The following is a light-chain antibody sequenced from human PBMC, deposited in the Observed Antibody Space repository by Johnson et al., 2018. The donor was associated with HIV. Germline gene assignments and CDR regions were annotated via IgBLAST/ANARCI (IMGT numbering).Light chain of an antibody. Sequence: QSVLTQPPSVSAAPGQKVTISCSGSSSNIGNNYVSWYQQVPGAAPKLLIYDNGKRPSGIPDRFSGSKSGTSATLDITALQTGDEADYYCGTWDTSLSAYVFGTGTTVTVL. CDR3: GTWDTSLSAYV. J-gene: IGLJ1*01. CDR1: SSNIGNNY. V-gene: IGLV1-51*01. CDR2: DNG.